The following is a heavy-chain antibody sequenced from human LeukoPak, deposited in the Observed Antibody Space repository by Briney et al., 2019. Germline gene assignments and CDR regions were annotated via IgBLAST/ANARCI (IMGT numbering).Heavy chain of an antibody. D-gene: IGHD2-2*01. V-gene: IGHV4-30-2*01. Sequence: PSQTLSLTCAVSGGSINSGGYSWSWIRQPPGKGLEWIGDINHSGSTNYNPSLKSRVTMSLDTSKNHFSLKLGSVTAADTAVYYCARVGGYCSSTSCTDAFDMWGQGTMVTVSS. CDR3: ARVGGYCSSTSCTDAFDM. J-gene: IGHJ3*02. CDR1: GGSINSGGYS. CDR2: INHSGST.